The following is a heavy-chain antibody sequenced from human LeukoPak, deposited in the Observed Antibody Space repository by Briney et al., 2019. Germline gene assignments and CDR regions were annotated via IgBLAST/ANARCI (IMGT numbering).Heavy chain of an antibody. CDR2: IYYSGSI. CDR3: ARVLNLAARDLNNYYYYYMDV. V-gene: IGHV4-28*05. J-gene: IGHJ6*03. Sequence: PSETLSLTCAVSGYSISSSNWWGWIRQPPGKGLEWIGYIYYSGSIYYNPSLKSRVTMSVDTSKNQFSLKLSSVTAADTAVYYCARVLNLAARDLNNYYYYYMDVWGKGTTVTVSS. D-gene: IGHD6-6*01. CDR1: GYSISSSNW.